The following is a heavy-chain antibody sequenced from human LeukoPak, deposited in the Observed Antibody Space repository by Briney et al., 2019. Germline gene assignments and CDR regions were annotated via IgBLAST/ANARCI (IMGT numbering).Heavy chain of an antibody. CDR1: GGSISSSSYY. CDR3: ARHGLWFGEFPFDY. CDR2: IYYSGST. J-gene: IGHJ4*02. V-gene: IGHV4-39*01. Sequence: PSETLSLTCTVSGGSISSSSYYWGWIRQPPGKGLEWIGSIYYSGSTYYNPSLKSRVTISADTSKNQFSLKLSSVTAADTAVYYCARHGLWFGEFPFDYWGQGTLVTVSS. D-gene: IGHD3-10*01.